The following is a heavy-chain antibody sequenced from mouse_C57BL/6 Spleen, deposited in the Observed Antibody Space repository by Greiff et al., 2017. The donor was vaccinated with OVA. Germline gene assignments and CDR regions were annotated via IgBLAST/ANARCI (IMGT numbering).Heavy chain of an antibody. CDR1: GFHIQDYY. CDR2: IDPEDGET. V-gene: IGHV14-2*01. D-gene: IGHD2-3*01. CDR3: ARENDGYRGYFDV. J-gene: IGHJ1*03. Sequence: EVQLQQSGAELVKPGASVKLSCTASGFHIQDYYMHWVKQRTEQGLEWIGRIDPEDGETKYAPKFQGKATITADTSSNPADLQLSSLTSEDTSVYYCARENDGYRGYFDVWGTGTTGTVSS.